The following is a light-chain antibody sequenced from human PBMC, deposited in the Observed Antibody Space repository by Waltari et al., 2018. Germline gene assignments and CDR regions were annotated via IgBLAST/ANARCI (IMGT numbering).Light chain of an antibody. J-gene: IGLJ2*01. CDR3: QSYDSSLTASL. V-gene: IGLV1-40*01. Sequence: YQMLPATVPKLLISANTNRPSGVPDRFSASRSGTSASLAITGLQAEDEADYYCQSYDSSLTASLVGGGTKLTVL. CDR2: ANT.